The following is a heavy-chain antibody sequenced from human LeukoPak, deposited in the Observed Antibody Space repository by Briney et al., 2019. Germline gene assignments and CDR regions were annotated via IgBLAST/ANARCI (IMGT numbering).Heavy chain of an antibody. CDR2: ISSSSSYI. V-gene: IGHV3-11*06. J-gene: IGHJ3*02. D-gene: IGHD1-26*01. Sequence: GGSLRLSCAASGFTFSDYYMNWIRQAPGKGLEWVSYISSSSSYIYYADSVKGRFTISRDNAKNSLYLQMNSLRAEDTAVYYCARALPSPLYSGSYADAFDIWGQGTMVTVSS. CDR3: ARALPSPLYSGSYADAFDI. CDR1: GFTFSDYY.